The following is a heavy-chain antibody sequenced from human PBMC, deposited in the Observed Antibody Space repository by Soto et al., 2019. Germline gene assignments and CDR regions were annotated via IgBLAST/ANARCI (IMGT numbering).Heavy chain of an antibody. D-gene: IGHD1-1*01. V-gene: IGHV4-34*01. CDR1: GGFVSSGSYY. Sequence: QVQLQQWGAGLLKPSETLSLTCAVYGGFVSSGSYYWSWIRQPPGKGLEWIGEMSHSGGTHFNPSLKCRGPISVDTSTNQISLKMSSVTAADKALYYCARVERGTATTVVDAFDIWGPGTMVTVSS. J-gene: IGHJ3*02. CDR3: ARVERGTATTVVDAFDI. CDR2: MSHSGGT.